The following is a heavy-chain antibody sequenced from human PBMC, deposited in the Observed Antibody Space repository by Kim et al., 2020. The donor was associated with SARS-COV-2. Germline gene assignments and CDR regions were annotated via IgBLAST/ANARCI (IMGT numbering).Heavy chain of an antibody. J-gene: IGHJ4*02. CDR3: ARGLRYSSGWYGGVFDY. V-gene: IGHV4-34*01. D-gene: IGHD6-19*01. Sequence: LKSRVTISVETSKNQFSLKLSSVTTADTAVYYCARGLRYSSGWYGGVFDYWGQGTLVTVSS.